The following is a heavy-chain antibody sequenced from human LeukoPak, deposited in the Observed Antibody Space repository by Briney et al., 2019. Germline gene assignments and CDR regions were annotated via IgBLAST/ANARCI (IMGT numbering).Heavy chain of an antibody. Sequence: PGGSLRLSCTASGFTFSDYSMNWVRQAPGKGLEWVSSISSSSSYIYYADSVKGRFTISRDNAKNSLYLQMNSLRAEDTAVYYCARVSTYYYDSLPFYWGQGTLVTVSS. CDR3: ARVSTYYYDSLPFY. CDR1: GFTFSDYS. V-gene: IGHV3-21*01. J-gene: IGHJ4*02. CDR2: ISSSSSYI. D-gene: IGHD3-22*01.